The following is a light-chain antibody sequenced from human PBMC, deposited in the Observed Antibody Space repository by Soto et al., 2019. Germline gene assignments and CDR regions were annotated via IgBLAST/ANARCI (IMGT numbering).Light chain of an antibody. J-gene: IGLJ2*01. CDR2: EVS. V-gene: IGLV2-14*01. CDR1: SSDVGSYNY. Sequence: QSALTQPASVSGSPGQSITISCTGTSSDVGSYNYISWYQQHPGKAPKLMIYEVSNRPSGVSNRFSGSKSAKTASLTTSGLQAEDEADYYCTDYRSTTLVVFGGGTKLTVL. CDR3: TDYRSTTLVV.